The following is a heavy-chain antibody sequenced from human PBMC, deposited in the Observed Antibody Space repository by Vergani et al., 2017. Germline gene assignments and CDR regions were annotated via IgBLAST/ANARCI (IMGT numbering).Heavy chain of an antibody. Sequence: EVQLVQSGAEVKKPGESLKLSCKGSGYSFTSYWIGWVRQMPGKGLEWMGIIYPGDSDPRYSPSCQGQVTISAYKSISTAYLQWSSLKASASAMYYCARQLPITYYVGGGLGMDVWGQGTTVTVAS. V-gene: IGHV5-51*01. J-gene: IGHJ6*02. CDR3: ARQLPITYYVGGGLGMDV. CDR2: IYPGDSDP. CDR1: GYSFTSYW. D-gene: IGHD3-16*01.